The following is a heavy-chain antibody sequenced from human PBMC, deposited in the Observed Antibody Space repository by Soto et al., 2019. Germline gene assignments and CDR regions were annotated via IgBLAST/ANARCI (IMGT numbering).Heavy chain of an antibody. J-gene: IGHJ6*02. V-gene: IGHV1-3*01. Sequence: QVQLVQSGAEVKKPGASVKVSCKASGYTFTSYAMHWARQAPGQRLEWMGWINAGNGNTKYSQKFQGRVTITRDTSASTAYMELSSLRSEDTAVYYCASAVAGTNYYGMDVWGQGTTVTVSS. CDR1: GYTFTSYA. CDR3: ASAVAGTNYYGMDV. CDR2: INAGNGNT. D-gene: IGHD6-19*01.